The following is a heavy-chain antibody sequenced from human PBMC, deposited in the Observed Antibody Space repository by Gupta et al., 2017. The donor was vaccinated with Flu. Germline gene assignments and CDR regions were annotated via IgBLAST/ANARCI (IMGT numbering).Heavy chain of an antibody. CDR1: GFTFSSYD. CDR2: ISSSGGTI. V-gene: IGHV3-48*03. D-gene: IGHD3-9*01. Sequence: EVQLVESGGGWVQPGGSLRLSCAATGFTFSSYDMYWVRQAPGKGLEWVSYISSSGGTIYYADSVKGRFTISRDNAKNSLYLQMNSLRAEDTAVYYCARSYYDILTGYNHFDYWGQGTLVTVSS. CDR3: ARSYYDILTGYNHFDY. J-gene: IGHJ4*02.